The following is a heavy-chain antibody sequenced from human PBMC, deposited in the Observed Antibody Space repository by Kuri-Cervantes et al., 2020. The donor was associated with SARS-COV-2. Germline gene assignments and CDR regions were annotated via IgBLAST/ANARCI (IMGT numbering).Heavy chain of an antibody. CDR1: GGSFSGYY. D-gene: IGHD5-18*01. CDR3: ASCPGGLPYYYYGMDV. J-gene: IGHJ6*02. Sequence: SETLSLTCAVYGGSFSGYYWSWIRQPPGKGLEWIGYIYYSGSTYYNPSLKSRITISVDTSKNQFSLKLSSVTAADTAVYYCASCPGGLPYYYYGMDVRGQGTTVTVPS. CDR2: IYYSGST. V-gene: IGHV4-30-4*08.